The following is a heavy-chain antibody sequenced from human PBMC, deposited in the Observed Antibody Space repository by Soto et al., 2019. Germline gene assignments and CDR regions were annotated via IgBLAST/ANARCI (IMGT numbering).Heavy chain of an antibody. J-gene: IGHJ5*02. CDR3: ARDPRDFFGSGIPPHP. D-gene: IGHD3-10*01. CDR1: GYTFRDYA. Sequence: GASVKVSCKASGYTFRDYAVSWVRQAPGQGLEWMGWISSYSGNTNYAQNFQGRVTLTTDTSTSTAYMELRSLTSDDTAVYYCARDPRDFFGSGIPPHPWGQGTLVTVSS. V-gene: IGHV1-18*01. CDR2: ISSYSGNT.